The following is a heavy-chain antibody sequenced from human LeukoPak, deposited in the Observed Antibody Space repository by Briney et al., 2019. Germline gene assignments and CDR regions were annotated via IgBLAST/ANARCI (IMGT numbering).Heavy chain of an antibody. D-gene: IGHD4-17*01. J-gene: IGHJ5*02. Sequence: ASVKVSCKASGYTFTSYDINWVRQATGQGLEWMGWMNPNSGSTGYAQKFQGRVTMTRNTSISTAYMELRSLRSDDTAVYYCARDLEDYGDKNWFDPWGQGTLVTVSS. V-gene: IGHV1-8*01. CDR1: GYTFTSYD. CDR2: MNPNSGST. CDR3: ARDLEDYGDKNWFDP.